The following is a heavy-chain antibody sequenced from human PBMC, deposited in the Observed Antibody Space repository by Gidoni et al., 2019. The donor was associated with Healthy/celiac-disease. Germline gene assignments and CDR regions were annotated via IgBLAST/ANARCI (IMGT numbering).Heavy chain of an antibody. CDR3: AKSWGWELHDY. V-gene: IGHV3-30*18. CDR2: ISYDGSNK. J-gene: IGHJ4*02. D-gene: IGHD1-26*01. CDR1: GFTFSSYG. Sequence: QVQLVESGGGVVQPGRSLRLSCAASGFTFSSYGMHWVRQAPGKGLEGVAVISYDGSNKYYADSVKGRFTISRDNSKNTLYLQMNSLRAEDTAVYYCAKSWGWELHDYWGQGTLVTVSS.